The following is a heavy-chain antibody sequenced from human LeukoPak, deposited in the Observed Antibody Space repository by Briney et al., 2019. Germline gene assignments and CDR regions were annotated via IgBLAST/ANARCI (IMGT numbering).Heavy chain of an antibody. V-gene: IGHV3-21*05. D-gene: IGHD5-12*01. CDR1: GFTFSSYS. CDR2: ISSSSSYI. CDR3: ARDDVDIVATVDY. J-gene: IGHJ4*02. Sequence: GGSLRLSCAASGFTFSSYSMNWVRQAPGKGLEWVSYISSSSSYIYYADSVKGRFTISRDNAKNSLYLQMNSLRAEDTAVYYCARDDVDIVATVDYWGQGTLVTVSS.